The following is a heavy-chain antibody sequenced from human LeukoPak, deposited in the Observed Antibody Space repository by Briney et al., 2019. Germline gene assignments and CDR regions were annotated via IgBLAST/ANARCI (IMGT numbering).Heavy chain of an antibody. Sequence: GGSLRLSCAASGSTFSSYWMSWVCQAPGKGLECVANIKQDGSEKYYVDSVRGRFTLSRDNAKNSLYLQMNSLRVEDTAVYYCATSAARAIESWGQGTLVTVSS. CDR1: GSTFSSYW. V-gene: IGHV3-7*01. J-gene: IGHJ4*02. CDR3: ATSAARAIES. CDR2: IKQDGSEK. D-gene: IGHD6-25*01.